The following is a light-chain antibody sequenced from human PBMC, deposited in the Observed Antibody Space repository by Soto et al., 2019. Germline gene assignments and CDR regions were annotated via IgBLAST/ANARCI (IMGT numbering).Light chain of an antibody. CDR2: DAS. CDR1: QSVSSN. V-gene: IGKV3-15*01. CDR3: QQYNNWPPT. J-gene: IGKJ1*01. Sequence: ERVVTQSPAPLSVSPGERATLSCRASQSVSSNLAWYQQKPGQTPRLLIYDASTRATGIPARFSGSGSGTECTLTISSLQSEDVAVYYCQQYNNWPPTFGQGTKVDIK.